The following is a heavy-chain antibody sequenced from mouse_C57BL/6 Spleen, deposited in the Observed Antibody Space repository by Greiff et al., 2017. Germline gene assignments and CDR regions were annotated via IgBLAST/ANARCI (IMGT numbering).Heavy chain of an antibody. V-gene: IGHV5-4*03. J-gene: IGHJ4*01. CDR2: ISDGGSYT. CDR1: GFTFSSYA. Sequence: EVKLVESGGGLVKPGGSLKLSCAASGFTFSSYALSWVRQTPEKRLEWVATISDGGSYTYYPDNVKGRFTISRDNAKNNLYLQMSHLKSEDTAMYYCASPGSYYAMDYWGQGTSVTVSS. CDR3: ASPGSYYAMDY.